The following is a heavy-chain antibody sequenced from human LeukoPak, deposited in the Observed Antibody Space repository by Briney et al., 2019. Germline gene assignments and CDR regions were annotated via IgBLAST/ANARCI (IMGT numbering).Heavy chain of an antibody. CDR3: AKAVAAAGTLDY. V-gene: IGHV3-30*02. Sequence: PPGRSLRLSCAASGFTFSSYGMHWVRQAPGKGLEWVAFIRYDGSNKYYADSVKGRFTISRDNSKNTLYLQMNSLRAEDTAVYYCAKAVAAAGTLDYWGQGTLVTVSS. D-gene: IGHD6-13*01. CDR1: GFTFSSYG. CDR2: IRYDGSNK. J-gene: IGHJ4*02.